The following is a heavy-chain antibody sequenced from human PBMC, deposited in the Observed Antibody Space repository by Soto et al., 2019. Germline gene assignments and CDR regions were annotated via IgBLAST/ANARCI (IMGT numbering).Heavy chain of an antibody. D-gene: IGHD3-22*01. CDR2: INPSGGST. Sequence: GASVKVSCKASGYTFTSYYMHWVRQAPGQGLEWMGIINPSGGSTSYAQKFQGRVTMTRDTSTSTVYMELSSLRSEDTAVYYCARDHRSYDSSGYSSYWGQGTLVTVSS. V-gene: IGHV1-46*01. CDR3: ARDHRSYDSSGYSSY. CDR1: GYTFTSYY. J-gene: IGHJ4*02.